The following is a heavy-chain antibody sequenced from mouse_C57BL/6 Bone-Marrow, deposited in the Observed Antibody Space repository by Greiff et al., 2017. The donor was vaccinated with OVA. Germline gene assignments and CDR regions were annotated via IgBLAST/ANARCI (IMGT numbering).Heavy chain of an antibody. V-gene: IGHV7-1*01. D-gene: IGHD2-3*01. Sequence: EVKLVESGGGLVQSGRSLRLSCATSGFTFSDFYMEWVRQAPGKGLEWIAASRNKANDYTTEYSASVKGRFIVSRDTSQSILYLQMNALRAEDTAIYYCARDYDPSRGAMDYWGQGTSVTVSS. CDR1: GFTFSDFY. CDR2: SRNKANDYTT. J-gene: IGHJ4*01. CDR3: ARDYDPSRGAMDY.